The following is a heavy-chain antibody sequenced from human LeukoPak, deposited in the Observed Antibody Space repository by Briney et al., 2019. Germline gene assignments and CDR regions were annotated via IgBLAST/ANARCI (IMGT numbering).Heavy chain of an antibody. Sequence: WETLALICSVSGDSISSNHYWGWMRQPPGKGLEWIGNIFYSGTTYYNPSLHRRLTISLDTSKNQFSLKLRSVTAADTAVYCGARHFNNYGDFQDYWGQETLVTVSS. CDR2: IFYSGTT. V-gene: IGHV4-39*01. CDR1: GDSISSNHY. CDR3: ARHFNNYGDFQDY. J-gene: IGHJ4*02. D-gene: IGHD4-17*01.